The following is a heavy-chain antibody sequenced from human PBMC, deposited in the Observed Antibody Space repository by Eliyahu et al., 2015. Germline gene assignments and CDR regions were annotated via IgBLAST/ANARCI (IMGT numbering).Heavy chain of an antibody. CDR1: GYPFPAYH. J-gene: IGHJ4*02. D-gene: IGHD3-16*01. CDR3: ASGGDFDY. CDR2: INPNRGNT. V-gene: IGHV1-2*02. Sequence: QVQLVQSGAEVRKPGASVKVSXKASGYPFPAYHVXWVRQAPGQGLEWMGWINPNRGNTNYAQRYQGRVAMTSDTSVSTAYLELSGLRSDDTAVYYCASGGDFDYWGQGTLVSVSS.